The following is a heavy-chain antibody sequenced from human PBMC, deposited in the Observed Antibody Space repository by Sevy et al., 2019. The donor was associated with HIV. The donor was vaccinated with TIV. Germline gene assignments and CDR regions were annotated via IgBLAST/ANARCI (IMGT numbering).Heavy chain of an antibody. V-gene: IGHV3-7*03. J-gene: IGHJ4*01. CDR1: GFTFNNFW. D-gene: IGHD3-10*01. CDR2: IKPDGSES. CDR3: APDVGRGYFDY. Sequence: GGSLRLSCVASGFTFNNFWMAWVRQAPGKGLEWFANIKPDGSESNHVGSVKGRFTISRDNAKNSLYLQMNSLTAEDTAVYYCAPDVGRGYFDYWGQGTLVTASS.